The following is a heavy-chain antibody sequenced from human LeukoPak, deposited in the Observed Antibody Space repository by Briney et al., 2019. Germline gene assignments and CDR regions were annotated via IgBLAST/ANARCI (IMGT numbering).Heavy chain of an antibody. CDR3: ARNPSAAKTVAGTGGGLY. J-gene: IGHJ4*02. D-gene: IGHD6-19*01. CDR2: TWHDESQK. Sequence: GGSLRLSCAVSGFTFSSYAMHWLRQSPGKGLEWVAITWHDESQKYYADSVKGRFTISRDNSKNTLYLQMNSLRVEDTGVYYCARNPSAAKTVAGTGGGLYWGQGTLVTVSS. V-gene: IGHV3-33*01. CDR1: GFTFSSYA.